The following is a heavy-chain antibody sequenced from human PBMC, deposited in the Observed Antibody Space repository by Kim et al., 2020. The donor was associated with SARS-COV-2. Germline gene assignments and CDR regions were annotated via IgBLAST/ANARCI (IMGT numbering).Heavy chain of an antibody. CDR3: ARDQEQLNL. CDR1: GINFREYW. Sequence: GGSLRLSCLASGINFREYWMSWVRQAPGQGLEWVANIRRSGYEKHYADSVKGRFTISRDNAKNSVYLQMNSLRAEDTAVYYCARDQEQLNLWGQGTLVTVSS. V-gene: IGHV3-7*01. J-gene: IGHJ4*02. CDR2: IRRSGYEK. D-gene: IGHD2-2*01.